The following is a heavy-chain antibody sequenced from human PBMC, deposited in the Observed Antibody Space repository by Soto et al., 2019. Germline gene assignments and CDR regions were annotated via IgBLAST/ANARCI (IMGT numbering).Heavy chain of an antibody. Sequence: QVQLQQWGAGLLKPSETLSLTCAVSGGSFTDYYWTWIRQPPGKGLEWIGEINHSGSTNYNPSLKQRVTISVDTSKNQFSLKVNSVAAADTAVYYCGRVRASLLSHAFDFWGQGTLVTVSS. D-gene: IGHD3-16*02. V-gene: IGHV4-34*01. J-gene: IGHJ3*01. CDR1: GGSFTDYY. CDR3: GRVRASLLSHAFDF. CDR2: INHSGST.